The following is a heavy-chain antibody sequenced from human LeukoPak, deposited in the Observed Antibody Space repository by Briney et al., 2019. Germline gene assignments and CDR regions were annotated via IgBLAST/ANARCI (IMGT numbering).Heavy chain of an antibody. CDR3: ARHASDDYGDYGHDY. CDR1: GGSISSYY. V-gene: IGHV4-59*08. J-gene: IGHJ4*02. CDR2: IYYSGRT. Sequence: PSETLSLTCTVSGGSISSYYWSWIRQPPGKGLEWIGYIYYSGRTNYNPSLKSRVTISVDTSKKQFSLKLSSVTAADTAVYYCARHASDDYGDYGHDYWGQGTLVTVSS. D-gene: IGHD4-17*01.